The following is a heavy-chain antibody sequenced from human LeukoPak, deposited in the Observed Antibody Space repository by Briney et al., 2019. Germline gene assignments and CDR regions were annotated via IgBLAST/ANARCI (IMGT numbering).Heavy chain of an antibody. D-gene: IGHD3-16*02. CDR1: GFTISSYG. V-gene: IGHV3-30*02. J-gene: IGHJ4*02. CDR3: AKGGADYDYVWGSYRYTELDY. CDR2: IRYDGSNK. Sequence: GGSLRLSCAASGFTISSYGMHWVRQAPGKGLEWEAFIRYDGSNKYYADSVKGRFTISRDNSKNTLYLQMNSLRAEDTAVYYCAKGGADYDYVWGSYRYTELDYWGQGTLVTVSS.